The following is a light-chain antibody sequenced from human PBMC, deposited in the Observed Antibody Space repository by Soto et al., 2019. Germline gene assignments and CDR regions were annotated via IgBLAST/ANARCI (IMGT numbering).Light chain of an antibody. CDR2: EVS. Sequence: QSALTQSASVSGSPGQSITISCTGTSSDIGIYNYVSWYQQHPGKAPKLLIYEVSNRPSGVSTRFSGSKSGNTASLTISGLQAEDEADYYCSSHTISSTRVFGTGTKVTVL. J-gene: IGLJ1*01. V-gene: IGLV2-14*01. CDR1: SSDIGIYNY. CDR3: SSHTISSTRV.